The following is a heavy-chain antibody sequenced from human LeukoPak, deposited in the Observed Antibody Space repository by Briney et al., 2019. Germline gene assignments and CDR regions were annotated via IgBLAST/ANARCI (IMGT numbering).Heavy chain of an antibody. Sequence: GGSLRLSCAASGFAFSSYGMHWVRQAPGKGLEWVAVISYDGSNKYYADSVKGRFTISRDNAKNSLYLQMNSLRAEDTAVYYCARDDYSNYGYYYYYMDVWGKGTTVTVSS. J-gene: IGHJ6*03. V-gene: IGHV3-30*03. CDR1: GFAFSSYG. CDR2: ISYDGSNK. CDR3: ARDDYSNYGYYYYYMDV. D-gene: IGHD4-11*01.